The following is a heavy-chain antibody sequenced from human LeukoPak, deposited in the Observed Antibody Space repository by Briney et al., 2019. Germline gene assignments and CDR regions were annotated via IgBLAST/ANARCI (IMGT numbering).Heavy chain of an antibody. CDR3: ARAQPGESWFDP. J-gene: IGHJ5*02. CDR1: GGSISSGGYY. V-gene: IGHV4-31*03. D-gene: IGHD3-10*01. CDR2: IYYSGST. Sequence: SETLSLTCTVSGGSISSGGYYWSWIRQHPGKGLEWIGYIYYSGSTYYNPSLKSRVTISVDTSKNQLSLKLSSVTAADTAVYYCARAQPGESWFDPWGQGTLVTVSS.